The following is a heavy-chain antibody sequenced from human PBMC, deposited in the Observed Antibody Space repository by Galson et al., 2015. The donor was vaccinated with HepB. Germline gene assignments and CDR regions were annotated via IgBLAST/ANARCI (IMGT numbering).Heavy chain of an antibody. D-gene: IGHD2-2*02. CDR2: INPSGGST. Sequence: SVKVSCKASGYTFTSYYMHWVRQAPGQGLEWMGIINPSGGSTSYAQKLQGRVTMTRDTSTSTVYVELSSLRSEDTAVYYCAREVVPAAIRYYYGMDVWGQGTTVTVSS. CDR3: AREVVPAAIRYYYGMDV. V-gene: IGHV1-46*04. J-gene: IGHJ6*02. CDR1: GYTFTSYY.